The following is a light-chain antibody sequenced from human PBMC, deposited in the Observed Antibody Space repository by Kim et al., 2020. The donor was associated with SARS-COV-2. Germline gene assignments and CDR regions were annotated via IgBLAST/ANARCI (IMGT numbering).Light chain of an antibody. J-gene: IGKJ1*01. Sequence: LSPGERATLSFRASQSVTSYLAWYQQKSGQAPRLLIYDSSNRATGIPARFSGSGSGTDFTLTISSLEPEDFAVYYCQHRSNWPRTFGQGTKVDIK. CDR1: QSVTSY. CDR3: QHRSNWPRT. CDR2: DSS. V-gene: IGKV3-11*01.